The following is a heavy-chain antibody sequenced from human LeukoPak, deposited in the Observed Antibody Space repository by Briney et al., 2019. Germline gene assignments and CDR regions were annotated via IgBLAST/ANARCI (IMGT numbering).Heavy chain of an antibody. CDR2: IKQDGSEK. Sequence: GGSLRLSCAASGFTFSSYWMSWVRQAPGKGLEWVANIKQDGSEKYYVDSVKGRFTISRDNAKNSLYLQMNSLRAEDTAVYYCARVGSGWYGYYFDYWGQGTLVTVSS. J-gene: IGHJ4*02. D-gene: IGHD6-19*01. CDR3: ARVGSGWYGYYFDY. CDR1: GFTFSSYW. V-gene: IGHV3-7*01.